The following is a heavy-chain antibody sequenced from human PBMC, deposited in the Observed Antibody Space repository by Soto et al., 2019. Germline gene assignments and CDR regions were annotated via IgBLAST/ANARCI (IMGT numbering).Heavy chain of an antibody. V-gene: IGHV4-34*01. Sequence: ETLSLTCAVYGGSFSGYYWSWIRQPPGKGLEWIGEINHSGSTNYNPSLKSRVTISVDTSKNQFSLKLSSVTAADTAVYYCARGRYYGSGSYLPFYYYYYGMDVWGQGTTVTVSS. CDR1: GGSFSGYY. CDR3: ARGRYYGSGSYLPFYYYYYGMDV. D-gene: IGHD3-10*01. J-gene: IGHJ6*02. CDR2: INHSGST.